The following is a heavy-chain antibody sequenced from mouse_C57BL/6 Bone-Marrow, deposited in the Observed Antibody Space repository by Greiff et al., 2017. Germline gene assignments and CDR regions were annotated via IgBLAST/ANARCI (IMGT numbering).Heavy chain of an antibody. V-gene: IGHV1-52*01. D-gene: IGHD2-9*01. CDR3: ARRRPTMVTTGVYWDFDV. CDR1: GYTFTSYW. Sequence: QVQLQQPGAELVRPGSSVKLSCKASGYTFTSYWMHWVKQRPIQGLEWIGNIDPSDSETHYNQKFKDKATLTVDKSSSTAYMQLSSLTSEDSAVYYCARRRPTMVTTGVYWDFDVWGTGTTVTVSS. J-gene: IGHJ1*03. CDR2: IDPSDSET.